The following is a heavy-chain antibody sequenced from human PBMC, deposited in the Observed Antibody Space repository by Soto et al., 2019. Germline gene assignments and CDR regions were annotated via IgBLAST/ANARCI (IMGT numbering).Heavy chain of an antibody. CDR1: GFTFSSYG. CDR2: ISYDGSNK. D-gene: IGHD6-6*01. V-gene: IGHV3-30*18. J-gene: IGHJ6*02. Sequence: PGGSLRLSCAASGFTFSSYGMHWVRQAPGKGLEWVAVISYDGSNKYYADSVKGRFTISRDNSKNTLYLQMNSLRAEDTAVYYCAKDHSSSELLRRPPLPEVYYYYYGMDVWGQGTTVTVSS. CDR3: AKDHSSSELLRRPPLPEVYYYYYGMDV.